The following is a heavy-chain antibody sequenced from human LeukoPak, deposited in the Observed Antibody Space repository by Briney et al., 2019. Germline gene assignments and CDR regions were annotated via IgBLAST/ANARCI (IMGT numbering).Heavy chain of an antibody. J-gene: IGHJ4*02. CDR2: IYSGGST. D-gene: IGHD4-17*01. Sequence: PGGSLRLSCAASGFTVSSNYMSWVRQAPGKGLEWVSVIYSGGSTYYADSVKGRFTISRDNSKNTLYLQMNSLRAEDTAIYYCASDRGEYYGDYEDYWGQGTLVTVSS. CDR3: ASDRGEYYGDYEDY. CDR1: GFTVSSNY. V-gene: IGHV3-53*01.